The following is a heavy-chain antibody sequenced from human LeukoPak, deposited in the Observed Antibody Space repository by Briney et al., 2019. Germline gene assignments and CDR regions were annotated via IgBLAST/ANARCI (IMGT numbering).Heavy chain of an antibody. J-gene: IGHJ5*02. D-gene: IGHD3-22*01. V-gene: IGHV4-39*01. CDR2: IYYSGST. CDR3: ASAGIQYYYDSSGYYYDGWFDP. CDR1: GGSISSSSYY. Sequence: SETLSLTSTVSGGSISSSSYYWGWIRQPPGKGLEWIGSIYYSGSTYYNPSLKSRVTISVDTSKNQFSLKLSSVTAADTAVYYCASAGIQYYYDSSGYYYDGWFDPWGQGTLVTVSS.